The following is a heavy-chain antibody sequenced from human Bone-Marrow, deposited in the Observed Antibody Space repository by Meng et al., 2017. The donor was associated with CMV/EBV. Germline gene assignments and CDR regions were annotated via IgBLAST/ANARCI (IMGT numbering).Heavy chain of an antibody. CDR1: GFGFSDYS. V-gene: IGHV3-21*01. D-gene: IGHD2-15*01. CDR2: ISSSSSYI. J-gene: IGHJ4*02. Sequence: GESLKISCAASGFGFSDYSMNWVRQAPGKGLEWVSSISSSSSYIYYADSVKGRFTISRDNAKNSLYLQMNSLRAEDTAVYYCARDARYCSGGSCYSDYWGQGTRVTGSS. CDR3: ARDARYCSGGSCYSDY.